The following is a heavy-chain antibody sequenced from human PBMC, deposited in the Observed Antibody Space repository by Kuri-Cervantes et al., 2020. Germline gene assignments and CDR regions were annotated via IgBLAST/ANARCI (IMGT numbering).Heavy chain of an antibody. CDR3: ARSAIPSYYSYHMDV. V-gene: IGHV3-30*02. CDR2: IRYDGSNK. CDR1: GFTFSIYG. J-gene: IGHJ6*03. Sequence: GGSLRLSCAASGFTFSIYGIHWVRQAPGKGLEWVAFIRYDGSNKYYADSVKGRFTISRDNSKNTLYLQMNSLRAEDTAVYYCARSAIPSYYSYHMDVWGKGTTVTVSS. D-gene: IGHD2-21*01.